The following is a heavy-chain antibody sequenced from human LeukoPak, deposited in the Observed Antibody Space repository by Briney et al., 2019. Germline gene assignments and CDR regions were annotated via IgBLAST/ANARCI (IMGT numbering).Heavy chain of an antibody. D-gene: IGHD3-16*01. CDR3: ARGGFDY. CDR1: GFIFSGYY. CDR2: IKQDGSEK. Sequence: GGSLRLSCAASGFIFSGYYMSWVRQAPGKGLEWVANIKQDGSEKYYVDSVKGRFTISRDNAKNSLYLQMNSLRAEDTAVYYCARGGFDYWGQGTLVTVSS. V-gene: IGHV3-7*01. J-gene: IGHJ4*02.